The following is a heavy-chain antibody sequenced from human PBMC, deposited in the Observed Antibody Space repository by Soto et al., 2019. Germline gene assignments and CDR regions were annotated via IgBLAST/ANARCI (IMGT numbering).Heavy chain of an antibody. V-gene: IGHV4-34*01. CDR3: ARGVDIYTAMVLNDYYFDY. Sequence: QVQLQQWGAGLLKPSETLSFTCAVYGGSFSGYYWSWIRQPPGKGLEWIGEINHSGSTNYNPSLKSRVTISVDTSKNQFSLKLSSVTAADTAVYYCARGVDIYTAMVLNDYYFDYWGQGTLVTVSS. D-gene: IGHD5-18*01. CDR2: INHSGST. J-gene: IGHJ4*02. CDR1: GGSFSGYY.